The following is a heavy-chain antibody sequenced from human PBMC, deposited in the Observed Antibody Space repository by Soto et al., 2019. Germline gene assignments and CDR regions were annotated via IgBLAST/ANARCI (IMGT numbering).Heavy chain of an antibody. Sequence: QLQLQESGPGLVKPSETLSLTCTVSGGSISSSSYYWGWIRQPPGKGLEWIGSIYYSGSTYYNPSLKSRVTISVDTSKNQFSLKLSSVTAADTAGYYGARIWATIAARPGWFDPCGQGTLVTVSS. D-gene: IGHD6-6*01. V-gene: IGHV4-39*01. CDR1: GGSISSSSYY. J-gene: IGHJ5*02. CDR3: ARIWATIAARPGWFDP. CDR2: IYYSGST.